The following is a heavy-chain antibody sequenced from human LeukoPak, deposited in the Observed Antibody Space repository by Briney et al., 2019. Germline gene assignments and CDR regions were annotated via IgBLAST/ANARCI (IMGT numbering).Heavy chain of an antibody. CDR1: GFTLSSYS. Sequence: GGSLRLSCAASGFTLSSYSMNWVRQAPGKGLEWVPSISSSSSYIYYADSVKGRFTISGDNAKNSLYLQMNSLRAEDTAVYYCASYLSSGWYEDYWGQGTLVTVSS. CDR3: ASYLSSGWYEDY. CDR2: ISSSSSYI. V-gene: IGHV3-21*01. J-gene: IGHJ4*02. D-gene: IGHD6-19*01.